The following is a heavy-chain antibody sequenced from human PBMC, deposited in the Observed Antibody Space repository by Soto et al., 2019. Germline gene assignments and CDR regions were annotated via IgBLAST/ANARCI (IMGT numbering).Heavy chain of an antibody. V-gene: IGHV1-69*06. Sequence: SVKVSCKASGGTFSSYAISWVRQAPGQGLEWMGGIIPIFGTANYAQKFQGRVTITADKSTSTAYMELSSLRSEDTTVYYCARKDVVPNCSGGSCYVYGMDVWGQGTTVTVSS. J-gene: IGHJ6*02. CDR2: IIPIFGTA. CDR1: GGTFSSYA. D-gene: IGHD2-15*01. CDR3: ARKDVVPNCSGGSCYVYGMDV.